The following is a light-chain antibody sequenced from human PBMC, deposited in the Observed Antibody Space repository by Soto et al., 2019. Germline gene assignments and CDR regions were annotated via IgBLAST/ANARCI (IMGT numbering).Light chain of an antibody. J-gene: IGKJ4*01. V-gene: IGKV1-9*01. CDR3: QKLNSYPLT. Sequence: VQMTKSPYTLCAAVGARVTITGRASQSISSYLNWYQQKPGKAPKLLIYAASTLQSGVPSRFSGSGSGTEFTLTISSLQPEDFATYYCQKLNSYPLTFGGGTKVDIK. CDR2: AAS. CDR1: QSISSY.